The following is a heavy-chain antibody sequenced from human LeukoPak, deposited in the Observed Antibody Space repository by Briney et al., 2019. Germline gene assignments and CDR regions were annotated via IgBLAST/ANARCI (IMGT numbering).Heavy chain of an antibody. CDR2: MYSGGDT. J-gene: IGHJ5*02. CDR3: ARDAPQVSAAGVLAS. D-gene: IGHD6-13*01. Sequence: GGSLRLSCAASGFTVSDNYMSWVRQAPGKGLEWVSAMYSGGDTYYADSVKGRFTFSRDISKNTLYLQMNGLRTEDTAMYYCARDAPQVSAAGVLASWGQGTLVTVSS. V-gene: IGHV3-53*01. CDR1: GFTVSDNY.